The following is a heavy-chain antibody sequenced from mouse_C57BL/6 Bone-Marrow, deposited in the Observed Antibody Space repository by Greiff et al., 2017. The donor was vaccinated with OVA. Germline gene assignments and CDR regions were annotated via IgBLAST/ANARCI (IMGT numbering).Heavy chain of an antibody. J-gene: IGHJ2*01. V-gene: IGHV1-80*01. CDR2: IYPGDGDT. CDR1: GYAFSSYW. Sequence: QVQLKESGAELVKPGASVKISCKASGYAFSSYWMNWVKQRPGKGLEWLGQIYPGDGDTNYNGKFKGKATLTADKYSSTAYMQLSSLTSEDSAVYFCARRGITTVVAHVDYWGQGTTLTVSS. CDR3: ARRGITTVVAHVDY. D-gene: IGHD1-1*01.